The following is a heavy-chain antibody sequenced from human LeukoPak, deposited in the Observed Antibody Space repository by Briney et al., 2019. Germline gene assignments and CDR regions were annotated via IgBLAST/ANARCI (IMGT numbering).Heavy chain of an antibody. J-gene: IGHJ5*02. CDR3: ARNFDMKGFDP. CDR1: GYTFTGYY. CDR2: INSDSGFT. D-gene: IGHD3-9*01. Sequence: GASVKVSCKASGYTFTGYYMNWVRQAPGQGLEWMGWINSDSGFTKYAQKFQGRVTMTRDTSIPTVYMDLTRLTSDDTAVYYCARNFDMKGFDPWGQGTLVTVSS. V-gene: IGHV1-2*02.